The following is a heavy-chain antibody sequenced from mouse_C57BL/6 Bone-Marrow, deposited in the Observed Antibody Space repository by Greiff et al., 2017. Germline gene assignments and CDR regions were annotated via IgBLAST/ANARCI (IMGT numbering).Heavy chain of an antibody. CDR2: IYPSDSAT. J-gene: IGHJ2*01. CDR3: AIGRDYAPDY. CDR1: GYTFTSYW. Sequence: QVQLQQPGAELVKPGASVKVSCKASGYTFTSYWMHWVKQRPGQGLEWIGRIYPSDSATNYNQKFKGKDTLTVDKSSSTAYMQIISLTSEDSAVYDCAIGRDYAPDYGGQGTTRTVSS. V-gene: IGHV1-74*01. D-gene: IGHD2-4*01.